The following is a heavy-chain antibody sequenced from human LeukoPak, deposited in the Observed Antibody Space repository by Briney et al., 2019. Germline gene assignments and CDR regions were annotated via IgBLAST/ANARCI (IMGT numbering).Heavy chain of an antibody. CDR1: GYTFTSYG. CDR3: ARVVAARPRLYYYYYYMDV. D-gene: IGHD6-6*01. Sequence: ASVKVSCKASGYTFTSYGISWVRQAPGQGLEWMGWISAYNGNTNYAQKLQGRVTMTTDTSTSTAYMELRSLRSDDTAVYYCARVVAARPRLYYYYYYMDVWGKGTTVTISS. J-gene: IGHJ6*03. CDR2: ISAYNGNT. V-gene: IGHV1-18*01.